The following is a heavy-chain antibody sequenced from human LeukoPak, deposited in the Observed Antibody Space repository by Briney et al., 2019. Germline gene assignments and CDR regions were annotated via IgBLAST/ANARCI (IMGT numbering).Heavy chain of an antibody. J-gene: IGHJ3*02. V-gene: IGHV3-23*01. CDR2: ISGSGGST. CDR3: AKGMRLQFFAFDI. Sequence: PGGSLRLSCAASGFTFSSYGMSWVRQAPGKGLEWVSAISGSGGSTYYADSVKGRFTISRDNSKNTLYLQMNSLRAEDTAVYYCAKGMRLQFFAFDIWGQGTMVTVSS. D-gene: IGHD5-24*01. CDR1: GFTFSSYG.